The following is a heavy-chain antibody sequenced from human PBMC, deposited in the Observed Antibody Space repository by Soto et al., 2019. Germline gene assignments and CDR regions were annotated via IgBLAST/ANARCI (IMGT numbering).Heavy chain of an antibody. V-gene: IGHV3-74*03. CDR3: ARDLGGPDY. D-gene: IGHD3-16*01. Sequence: LRLSCAACDFSLIPYLMHWVRQVPGRGLEWVARLSSDGFGAAYADSVKGRFFISRDIARNTLSLQMNSLRADDTAVYYCARDLGGPDYWGRGTSVTVSS. CDR1: DFSLIPYL. CDR2: LSSDGFGA. J-gene: IGHJ4*02.